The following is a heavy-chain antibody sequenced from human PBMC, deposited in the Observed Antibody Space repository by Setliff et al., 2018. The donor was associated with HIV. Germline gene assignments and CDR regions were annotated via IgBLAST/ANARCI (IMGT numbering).Heavy chain of an antibody. CDR2: IYYTGSP. CDR3: ARGPSLQTTLFDY. Sequence: PSETLSLTCTVSGDSISSSIYYWGWVRQPPGKGLEWIGGIYYTGSPFYNPSLKSRVTISVDTSNNQFSLKLSSVTAADTAVYYCARGPSLQTTLFDYWAREPWSPSPQ. J-gene: IGHJ4*02. CDR1: GDSISSSIYY. V-gene: IGHV4-39*01.